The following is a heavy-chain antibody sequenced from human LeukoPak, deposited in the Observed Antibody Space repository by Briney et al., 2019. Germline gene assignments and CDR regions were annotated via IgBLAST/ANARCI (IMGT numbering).Heavy chain of an antibody. CDR2: ISFDGSNK. V-gene: IGHV3-30-3*01. J-gene: IGHJ6*02. CDR3: ARALLGAHYGVDG. CDR1: GFTFSSFA. D-gene: IGHD1-26*01. Sequence: GTSLTLSCAASGFTFSSFATHCVRQPPGKGLEWVAVISFDGSNKYYADCVKGRFTIFRDNSKNTLYVEMNSLRAEDTAVYYCARALLGAHYGVDGWGQGTTVTVSS.